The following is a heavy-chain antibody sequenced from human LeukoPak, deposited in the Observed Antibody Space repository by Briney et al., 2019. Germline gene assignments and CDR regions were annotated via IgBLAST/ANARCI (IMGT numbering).Heavy chain of an antibody. CDR3: ARVELRYFDWSLGMDV. CDR2: IIPIFGTA. D-gene: IGHD3-9*01. V-gene: IGHV1-69*06. Sequence: SVKVSCKASVGTFSSYAISWVRQAPVHGLEWMGGIIPIFGTANYAQKFQGRVTITADKSTSTAYMELSSLRSEDTAVYYCARVELRYFDWSLGMDVWGKGTTVTVSS. J-gene: IGHJ6*04. CDR1: VGTFSSYA.